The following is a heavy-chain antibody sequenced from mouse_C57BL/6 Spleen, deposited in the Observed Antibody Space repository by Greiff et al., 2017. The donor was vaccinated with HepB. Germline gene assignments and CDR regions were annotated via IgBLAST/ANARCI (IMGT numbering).Heavy chain of an antibody. J-gene: IGHJ3*01. D-gene: IGHD2-1*01. Sequence: VKLQQPGAELVKPGASVKLSCKASGYTFTSYWMHWVKQRPGQGLEWIGMIHPNSGSTNYNEKFKSKATLTVDKSSSTAYMQLSSLTSEDSAVYYCANPYGNSWFAYWGQGTLVTVSA. CDR3: ANPYGNSWFAY. CDR2: IHPNSGST. V-gene: IGHV1-64*01. CDR1: GYTFTSYW.